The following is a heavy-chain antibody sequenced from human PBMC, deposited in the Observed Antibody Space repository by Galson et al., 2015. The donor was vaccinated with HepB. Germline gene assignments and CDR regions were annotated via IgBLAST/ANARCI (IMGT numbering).Heavy chain of an antibody. Sequence: SLRLSCAASGFTFSSYGMHWVRQAPGKGLEWVAVIWYDGSNKYYADSVKGRFTISRDNSKNTLYLQMNSLRAEDTAVYYCARESIRGWYYFDYWGQGTLVTVSS. CDR2: IWYDGSNK. J-gene: IGHJ4*02. CDR1: GFTFSSYG. V-gene: IGHV3-33*01. D-gene: IGHD6-19*01. CDR3: ARESIRGWYYFDY.